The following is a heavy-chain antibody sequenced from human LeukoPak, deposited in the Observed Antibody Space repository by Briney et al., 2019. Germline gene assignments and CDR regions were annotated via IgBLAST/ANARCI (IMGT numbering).Heavy chain of an antibody. J-gene: IGHJ4*02. CDR3: ARGSSWIPYYFDY. CDR1: GFTFSSYW. CDR2: IKSDGSEK. Sequence: LGGSLRLSCAASGFTFSSYWMTWVRQAPGKGLEWVANIKSDGSEKYYVDSVKGRFTISRDNAQNSLYLQMNSLRAEDTAVYYCARGSSWIPYYFDYWGQGTLVTVSS. D-gene: IGHD6-13*01. V-gene: IGHV3-7*01.